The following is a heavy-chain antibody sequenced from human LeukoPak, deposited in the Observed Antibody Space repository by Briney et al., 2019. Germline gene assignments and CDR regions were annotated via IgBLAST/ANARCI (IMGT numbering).Heavy chain of an antibody. D-gene: IGHD6-19*01. J-gene: IGHJ3*02. CDR2: IYYSGST. CDR1: GASIRSSYY. Sequence: SETLSLTCTVSGASIRSSYYWTWIRQPPGKGLEWIGYIYYSGSTNYNPSLKSRVTISVDTSKNQFSLKLSSVTAADTAVYYCATSIAVAGLGAFDIWGQGTMVTVSS. V-gene: IGHV4-59*01. CDR3: ATSIAVAGLGAFDI.